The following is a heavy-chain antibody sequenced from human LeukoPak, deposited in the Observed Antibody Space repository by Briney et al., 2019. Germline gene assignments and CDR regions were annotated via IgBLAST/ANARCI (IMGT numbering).Heavy chain of an antibody. CDR1: GGPFSGYY. D-gene: IGHD2-15*01. J-gene: IGHJ4*02. CDR3: ARYCSGGSCYDRTFDY. V-gene: IGHV4-34*01. Sequence: SETLSLTCAVYGGPFSGYYWSWIRQPPGKGLEWIGEINHSGSTNYNPSLKSRVTISVDTSKNQFSLKLSSVTAADTAVYYCARYCSGGSCYDRTFDYWGQGTLVTVSS. CDR2: INHSGST.